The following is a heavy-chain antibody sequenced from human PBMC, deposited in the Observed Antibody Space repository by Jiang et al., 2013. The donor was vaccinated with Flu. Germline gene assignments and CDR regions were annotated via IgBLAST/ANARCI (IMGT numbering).Heavy chain of an antibody. CDR3: ARDPVLRYFDWLLPSDYYGMDV. Sequence: SAVRGSGGTTYYADSVKGRFTISRDNSKNTLYLQMNSLRAEDTAVYYCARDPVLRYFDWLLPSDYYGMDVWGQGTTVTVSS. CDR2: VRGSGGTT. V-gene: IGHV3-23*01. D-gene: IGHD3-9*01. J-gene: IGHJ6*02.